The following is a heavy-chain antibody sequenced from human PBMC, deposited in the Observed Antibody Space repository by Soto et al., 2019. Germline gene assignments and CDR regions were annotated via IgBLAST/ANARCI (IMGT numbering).Heavy chain of an antibody. CDR3: AREDIVVVPAAIRLGGMDV. Sequence: ASVKVSCKASGYTFTGYYMHWVRQAPGQGLEWMGWIDPNSGGTNYAQKFQGWVTMTRDTSISTAYMELSRLRSDDTAVYYCAREDIVVVPAAIRLGGMDVWGQGTTVTVSS. J-gene: IGHJ6*02. D-gene: IGHD2-2*01. CDR1: GYTFTGYY. CDR2: IDPNSGGT. V-gene: IGHV1-2*04.